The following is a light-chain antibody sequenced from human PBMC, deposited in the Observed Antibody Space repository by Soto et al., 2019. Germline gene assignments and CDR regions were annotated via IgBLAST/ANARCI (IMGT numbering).Light chain of an antibody. CDR1: SSDVGGYNY. V-gene: IGLV2-14*01. Sequence: HSALTQPASVPGSPGQSITVSCTGTSSDVGGYNYVSWYQQHPGKVPKLMIYEVSNRPSGVSNRFSGSKSGNTASLTISELQTGDEADYYCSSYTSRRTLVFGTGTKVTVL. J-gene: IGLJ1*01. CDR2: EVS. CDR3: SSYTSRRTLV.